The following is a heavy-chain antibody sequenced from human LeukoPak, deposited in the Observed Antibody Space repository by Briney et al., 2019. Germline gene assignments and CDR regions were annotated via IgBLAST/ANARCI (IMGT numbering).Heavy chain of an antibody. Sequence: ASMKVSCKASGYTFTSYGITWVRQAPGQGLEWMGWISGYNGATDYAQNLQGRVTMTTDTSTSTAYMELRSLISNDTAVDYCARDIGTSAWDRLAYYWGQGTLVTVSS. J-gene: IGHJ4*02. D-gene: IGHD6-19*01. CDR2: ISGYNGAT. CDR3: ARDIGTSAWDRLAYY. V-gene: IGHV1-18*01. CDR1: GYTFTSYG.